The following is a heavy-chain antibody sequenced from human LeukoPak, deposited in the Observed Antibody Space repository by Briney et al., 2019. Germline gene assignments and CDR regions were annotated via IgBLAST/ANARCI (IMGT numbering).Heavy chain of an antibody. Sequence: GRSLRLSCAASGFTFSSYAMHWVRQAPGKGLEWVAVISYDGSNKYYADSVKGRFTISRDNSKNTLYLQMNSLRAEDTAVYYCASSGQRLPWGQGTLVSVTS. CDR3: ASSGQRLP. J-gene: IGHJ5*02. D-gene: IGHD6-25*01. CDR2: ISYDGSNK. V-gene: IGHV3-30-3*01. CDR1: GFTFSSYA.